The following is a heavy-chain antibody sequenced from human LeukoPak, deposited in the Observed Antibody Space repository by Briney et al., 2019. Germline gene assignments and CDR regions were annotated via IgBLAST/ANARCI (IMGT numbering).Heavy chain of an antibody. CDR2: ISSSGSTI. CDR1: GFTFSSYE. V-gene: IGHV3-48*03. J-gene: IGHJ4*02. CDR3: ARAGIQLWLEYYFDY. D-gene: IGHD5-18*01. Sequence: GGSLRLSCAASGFTFSSYEMNWVRQAPGKGLEWVSYISSSGSTIYYADSVKGRFTISRDNAKNSLYLQMNGLRAEDTAVYYCARAGIQLWLEYYFDYWGQGTLVTVSS.